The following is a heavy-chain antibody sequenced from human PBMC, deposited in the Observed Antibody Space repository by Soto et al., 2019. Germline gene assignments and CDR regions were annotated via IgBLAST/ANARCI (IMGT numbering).Heavy chain of an antibody. CDR2: ISGSGGTT. Sequence: GGSLRLSCAASGFTFSSYAMSWVRQAPGKGLEWVSGISGSGGTTFYADSVKGRFTISRDNSKNTLYLQMNSLRAEDTAVYNCAKVGYGGDAAVYWNFDLWGRGTLVTVSS. J-gene: IGHJ2*01. D-gene: IGHD2-21*01. CDR3: AKVGYGGDAAVYWNFDL. CDR1: GFTFSSYA. V-gene: IGHV3-23*01.